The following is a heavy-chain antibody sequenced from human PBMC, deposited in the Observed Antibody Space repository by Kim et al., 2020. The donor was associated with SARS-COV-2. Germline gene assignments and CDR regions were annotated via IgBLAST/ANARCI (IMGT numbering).Heavy chain of an antibody. CDR3: ARDGDLPDY. D-gene: IGHD7-27*01. V-gene: IGHV1-18*01. Sequence: KGNTKYAQKLQGKVTMSTDPSTTTASMELRSLRSDDTGVYYCARDGDLPDYWGQGTLVTVSS. J-gene: IGHJ4*02. CDR2: KGNT.